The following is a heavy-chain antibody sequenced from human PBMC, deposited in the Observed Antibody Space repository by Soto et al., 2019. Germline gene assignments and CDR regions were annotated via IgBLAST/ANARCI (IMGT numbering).Heavy chain of an antibody. Sequence: ASVKVSCKASGYIFTSCYIHWVRQAPGQGLEWMGWINPFDGSRMFAQSFQGRVTMTRDTSTSTVYMEVSSLRSEDTAVYYCSRVDPGETSPFAHWGQGTLVTVSS. V-gene: IGHV1-46*03. D-gene: IGHD3-10*01. CDR3: SRVDPGETSPFAH. CDR1: GYIFTSCY. J-gene: IGHJ4*02. CDR2: INPFDGSR.